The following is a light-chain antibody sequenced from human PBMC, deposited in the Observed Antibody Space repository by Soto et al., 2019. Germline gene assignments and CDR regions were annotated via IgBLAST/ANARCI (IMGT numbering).Light chain of an antibody. V-gene: IGKV3-15*01. J-gene: IGKJ1*01. CDR1: QTIYSN. CDR2: RAS. CDR3: QQYQNLWT. Sequence: IQMTQSPATLSVSPGERATLSCRASQTIYSNVAWYQQRPGQAPRLLIYRASARATGIPARFSGSGSGTDFTLTIGSLQSEDSAVYYCQQYQNLWTFGQGTKVEIK.